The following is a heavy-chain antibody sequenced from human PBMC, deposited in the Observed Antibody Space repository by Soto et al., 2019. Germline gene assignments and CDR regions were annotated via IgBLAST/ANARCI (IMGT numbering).Heavy chain of an antibody. CDR2: ISYDGSKK. J-gene: IGHJ6*02. CDR1: GFTFGSYG. CDR3: AKAIENYSTGYYKPFYYFGVDV. Sequence: LRLSCAASGFTFGSYGMHWVRQAPGKGLEWVAGISYDGSKKYYGESVKGRFTISSDNSKNTLYLQMNSLRVEDTAVYYCAKAIENYSTGYYKPFYYFGVDVWGQGTTVTVSS. D-gene: IGHD3-22*01. V-gene: IGHV3-30*18.